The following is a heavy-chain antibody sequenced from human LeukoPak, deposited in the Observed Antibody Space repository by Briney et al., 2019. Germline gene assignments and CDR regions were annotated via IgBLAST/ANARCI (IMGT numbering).Heavy chain of an antibody. CDR3: ARIGSGSYGVDP. V-gene: IGHV3-9*01. CDR2: ISWKSGTI. J-gene: IGHJ5*02. Sequence: GGSLRLSCAASGFTFDDYAMHWVRQVPGKGLEWVSGISWKSGTIGYADSVKGRFTISRDNAKNTLYLQMNSLRAEDTAVYYCARIGSGSYGVDPWGQGTLVTVSS. D-gene: IGHD3-10*01. CDR1: GFTFDDYA.